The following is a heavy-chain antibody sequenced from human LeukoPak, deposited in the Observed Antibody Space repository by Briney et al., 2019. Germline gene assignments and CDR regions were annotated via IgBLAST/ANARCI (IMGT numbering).Heavy chain of an antibody. CDR3: ARDVWCSGGSCYSRRAFDY. J-gene: IGHJ4*02. CDR2: INHSGST. CDR1: GGSISSSSYY. V-gene: IGHV4-39*07. D-gene: IGHD2-15*01. Sequence: SETLSLTCTVSGGSISSSSYYWGWIRQPPGKGLEWIGEINHSGSTNYNPSLKSRVTISVDTSKNQFSLKLSSVTAADTAVYYCARDVWCSGGSCYSRRAFDYWGQGTLVTVSS.